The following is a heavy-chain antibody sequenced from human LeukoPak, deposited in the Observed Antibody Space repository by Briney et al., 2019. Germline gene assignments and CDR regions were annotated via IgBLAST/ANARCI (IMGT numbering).Heavy chain of an antibody. Sequence: GGSLRLSCAASAFTFSDYAMTWVRQAPGKGLEWVSSISGIVSSTYYADSVKGRFTISRDNSKNTLYLQMNSLRAEDTAVYYCAKDGVVKTSRPYYFGFWGQGTLVTVSS. CDR1: AFTFSDYA. CDR2: ISGIVSST. J-gene: IGHJ4*02. V-gene: IGHV3-23*01. D-gene: IGHD2-15*01. CDR3: AKDGVVKTSRPYYFGF.